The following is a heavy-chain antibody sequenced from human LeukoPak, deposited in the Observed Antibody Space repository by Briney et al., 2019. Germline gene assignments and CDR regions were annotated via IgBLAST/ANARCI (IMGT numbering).Heavy chain of an antibody. J-gene: IGHJ4*02. D-gene: IGHD2-2*02. V-gene: IGHV3-23*01. CDR2: ISARGGST. CDR3: ARGMTIPDY. Sequence: GGSLRLSCAASGFTFNSYAMSWVRQAPGKGLEWVSSISARGGSTYYADSVKGRFTISRDNSKNTVFLQMNGLRAEDTAVYYCARGMTIPDYWGQGTLVTVSS. CDR1: GFTFNSYA.